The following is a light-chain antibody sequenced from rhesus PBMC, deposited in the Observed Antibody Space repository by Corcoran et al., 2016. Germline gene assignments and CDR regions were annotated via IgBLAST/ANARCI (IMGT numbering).Light chain of an antibody. CDR2: YAS. J-gene: IGKJ1*01. V-gene: IGKV1S14*01. CDR1: QDITNS. CDR3: QQHNSYPRT. Sequence: DIQMTQSPSSLSASVGDTVTITCRASQDITNSLAWYQQKPGKAPRPLIYYASNLESGVPSSFRGSGSGTDFTLTISSLQPEDFATYYCQQHNSYPRTFGQGTKVEIK.